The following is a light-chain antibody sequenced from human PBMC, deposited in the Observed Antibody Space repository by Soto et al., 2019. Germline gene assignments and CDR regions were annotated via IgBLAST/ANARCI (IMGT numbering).Light chain of an antibody. V-gene: IGLV1-47*01. J-gene: IGLJ3*02. CDR3: AAWDDSLSDYWV. Sequence: QPVLTQPPSASGTPGQRVTISCSGSSSNIGSNYVYWYQQLPGTAPKLLIYRNNQRPSGVPDRFSGSKSGTSASLAISGLRSEDEADYYCAAWDDSLSDYWVFGGGTKVTVL. CDR1: SSNIGSNY. CDR2: RNN.